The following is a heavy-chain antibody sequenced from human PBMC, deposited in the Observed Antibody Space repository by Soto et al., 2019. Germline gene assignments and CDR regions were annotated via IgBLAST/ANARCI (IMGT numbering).Heavy chain of an antibody. D-gene: IGHD3-10*01. CDR3: ARDHGSCWFDP. Sequence: PSETLSLTCTVSGGSTSSYYWSWIRQPPGKGLEWIGYIYYSGSTNYNPSLKSRVTISVDTSKNQFSLKLSSVTAADTAVYYCARDHGSCWFDPWGQGTLVTVSS. J-gene: IGHJ5*02. CDR2: IYYSGST. V-gene: IGHV4-59*01. CDR1: GGSTSSYY.